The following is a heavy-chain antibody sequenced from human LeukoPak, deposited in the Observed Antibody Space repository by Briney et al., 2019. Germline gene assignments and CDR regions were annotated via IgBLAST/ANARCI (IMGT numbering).Heavy chain of an antibody. CDR3: TKGRSNNY. D-gene: IGHD5-24*01. CDR2: INQNGNEN. CDR1: GFTFRNFC. V-gene: IGHV3-7*01. J-gene: IGHJ4*02. Sequence: TLRLSCAASGFTFRNFCTGWVRQAPGESLEWVANINQNGNENYYAHSSKGRFTISLNNPKSSLYLQLNSLTSQNTALYYCTKGRSNNYWGQGTLVTVST.